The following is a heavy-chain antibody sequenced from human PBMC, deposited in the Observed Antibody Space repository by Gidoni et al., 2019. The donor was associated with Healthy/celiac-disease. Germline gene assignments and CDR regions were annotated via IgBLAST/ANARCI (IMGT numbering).Heavy chain of an antibody. J-gene: IGHJ4*02. CDR3: ARGIPGIAVAGIDY. CDR1: GFTVSRNY. Sequence: EVQLVASGGGLVQPGGSLRLSCAASGFTVSRNYIGWVRQAPGKGLEWVSVIYSGGSTYYADSVKGRFTISRDNSKNTLYLQMNSLRAEDTAVYYCARGIPGIAVAGIDYWGQGTLVTVSS. D-gene: IGHD6-19*01. V-gene: IGHV3-66*01. CDR2: IYSGGST.